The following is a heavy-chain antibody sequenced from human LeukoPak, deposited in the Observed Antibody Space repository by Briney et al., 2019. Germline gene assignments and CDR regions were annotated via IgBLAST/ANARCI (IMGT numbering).Heavy chain of an antibody. V-gene: IGHV3-23*01. D-gene: IGHD2-15*01. CDR3: AKSKVVAATMGRFDY. J-gene: IGHJ4*02. CDR1: GFTFSSFW. CDR2: ISGSDGST. Sequence: GGSLRLSCEASGFTFSSFWMSWVRQAPGKGLEWVSTISGSDGSTYYADSVKGRFTISRDNSKNTLYLQMNSLRAEDTAVYYCAKSKVVAATMGRFDYWGQGTLVTVSS.